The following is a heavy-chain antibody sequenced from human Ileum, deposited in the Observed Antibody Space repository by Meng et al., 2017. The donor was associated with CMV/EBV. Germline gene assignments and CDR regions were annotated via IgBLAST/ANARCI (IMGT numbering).Heavy chain of an antibody. J-gene: IGHJ4*02. V-gene: IGHV3-48*03. CDR2: LTSAAGNT. Sequence: SSSYALIWVRQAPGGKRVGVSFLTSAAGNTLYRDDVSDRFSISRDNAGNSLYLQLNSLRAEDTAVYYCAKGHGSGSWLMDIWGQGTLVTVSS. CDR1: SSSYA. CDR3: AKGHGSGSWLMDI. D-gene: IGHD1-26*01.